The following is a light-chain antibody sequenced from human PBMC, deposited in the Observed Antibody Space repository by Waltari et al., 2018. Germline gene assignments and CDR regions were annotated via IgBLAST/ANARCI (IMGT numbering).Light chain of an antibody. Sequence: DIQMTQSPSTLSASIGDRVTITCRASQSFSSWFAWYQQKPGKAPKVLIYKASNLESGVPSRFSGSGSGTEFTLTISSLQPDDFATYYCLQYNTYPTWTFGQGTKVEIK. CDR1: QSFSSW. CDR2: KAS. V-gene: IGKV1-5*03. CDR3: LQYNTYPTWT. J-gene: IGKJ1*01.